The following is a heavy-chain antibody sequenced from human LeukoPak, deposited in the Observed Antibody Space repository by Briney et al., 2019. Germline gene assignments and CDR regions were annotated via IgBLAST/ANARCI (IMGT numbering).Heavy chain of an antibody. CDR2: VYASGST. Sequence: PSETLSLTCSVFGGSISNYYWSWIRQPAGKGLEWIGRVYASGSTNYNPSLKSRVTMSVDTSKNQFFLKMTSATAADTAVYYCARFQGAYYYYYMDVWGKGTTVTISS. J-gene: IGHJ6*03. CDR1: GGSISNYY. CDR3: ARFQGAYYYYYMDV. V-gene: IGHV4-4*07.